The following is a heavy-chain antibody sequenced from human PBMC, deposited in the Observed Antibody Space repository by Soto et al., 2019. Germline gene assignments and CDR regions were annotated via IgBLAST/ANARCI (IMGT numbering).Heavy chain of an antibody. J-gene: IGHJ4*02. D-gene: IGHD3-9*01. V-gene: IGHV3-33*08. CDR3: VGGTGYWGHSDY. CDR2: IWADGSRQ. Sequence: QVQLVESGGGVIQPGKSLRLSCSASGFAFSTYGMHWVRQAPGKGLEWVAVIWADGSRQFYGDSVKGRFTISRDNSKNTLYLQMNRLRVDESAVYYCVGGTGYWGHSDYWGQGTLVTVSS. CDR1: GFAFSTYG.